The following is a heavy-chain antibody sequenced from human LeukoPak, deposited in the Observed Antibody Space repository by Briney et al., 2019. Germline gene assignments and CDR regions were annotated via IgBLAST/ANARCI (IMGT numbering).Heavy chain of an antibody. CDR3: ARGYPRTPYNWHLVGVWFDP. Sequence: SETLSLTCAVYGGSFSGYYWSWIRQPPGKGLEWIGEINHSGSTNYNPSLKSRVTISVDTSKNQFSLKLSSVTAADTAVYYCARGYPRTPYNWHLVGVWFDPWGQGTLVTVSS. CDR2: INHSGST. J-gene: IGHJ5*02. CDR1: GGSFSGYY. D-gene: IGHD1-7*01. V-gene: IGHV4-34*01.